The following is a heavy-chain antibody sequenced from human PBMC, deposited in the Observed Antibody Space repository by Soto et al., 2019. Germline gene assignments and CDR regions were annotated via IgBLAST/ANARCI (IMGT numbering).Heavy chain of an antibody. D-gene: IGHD2-2*01. V-gene: IGHV5-51*01. CDR1: GYTFSNFW. CDR2: IYPGDHET. CDR3: ARSPRRCPFFDV. J-gene: IGHJ4*02. Sequence: GESLKISCHGSGYTFSNFWIGWVRQLPGQGLEWMGIIYPGDHETRYSPSFLGKVTISAEKSINTAYLQWSSLEASDSAFYFCARSPRRCPFFDVWGPGALVTVSS.